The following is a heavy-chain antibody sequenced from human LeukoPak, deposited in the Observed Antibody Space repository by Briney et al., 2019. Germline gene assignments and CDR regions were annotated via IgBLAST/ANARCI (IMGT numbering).Heavy chain of an antibody. CDR2: LSASGATT. Sequence: GGPLRLPCAASGFSFSRYAMTWARQATGKGLEWVSDLSASGATTYYADSVTGRFTTSRDNSKNTLYLHMNSLRAEDTAVYYCAKLPWEYCSSSSGSNWFYTWGQGSLVTVSS. D-gene: IGHD2-2*01. V-gene: IGHV3-23*01. CDR3: AKLPWEYCSSSSGSNWFYT. J-gene: IGHJ5*02. CDR1: GFSFSRYA.